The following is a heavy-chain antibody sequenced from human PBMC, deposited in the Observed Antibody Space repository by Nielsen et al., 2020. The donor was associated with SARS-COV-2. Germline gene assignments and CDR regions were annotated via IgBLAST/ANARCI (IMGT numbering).Heavy chain of an antibody. CDR2: IYPGDSDT. CDR3: ARYDDWFDP. CDR1: GYKFTDNW. J-gene: IGHJ5*02. Sequence: GESLKISCQASGYKFTDNWIGWVRQMPGKGLEWMGIIYPGDSDTRYSPSFQGQVTRSVDTSTDTAYLEWRSLKASDTATYYCARYDDWFDPWGQGTLVTVTS. V-gene: IGHV5-51*01. D-gene: IGHD1-1*01.